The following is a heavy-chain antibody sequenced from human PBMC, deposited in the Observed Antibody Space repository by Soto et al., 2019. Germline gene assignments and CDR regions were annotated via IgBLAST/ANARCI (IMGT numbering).Heavy chain of an antibody. V-gene: IGHV4-59*08. CDR2: IYYSGST. Sequence: SETLSLTCTVSGASISGFYWIWIRQPPGKGLEWIGSIYYSGSTTYNPSLKSRVTISVDTSKNQFSLKLTSVTAADTAVYFCARIYCSSIRCSSHFDYWGQGTLVTVSS. CDR1: GASISGFY. CDR3: ARIYCSSIRCSSHFDY. D-gene: IGHD2-2*01. J-gene: IGHJ4*02.